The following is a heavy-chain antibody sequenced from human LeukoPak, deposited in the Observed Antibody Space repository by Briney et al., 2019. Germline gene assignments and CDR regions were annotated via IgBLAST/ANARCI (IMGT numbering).Heavy chain of an antibody. CDR2: ISGSGGST. D-gene: IGHD1-26*01. V-gene: IGHV3-23*01. J-gene: IGHJ4*02. CDR1: GFTFSSFA. CDR3: AKDGIVGATRDYFDY. Sequence: GGSLRLSCAASGFTFSSFAMSWVRQAPGKGLEWVSAISGSGGSTYYADSVKGRFTIARDNSKNTLYLQMNSLRAEDTAVYYCAKDGIVGATRDYFDYWGQGTLVTVSS.